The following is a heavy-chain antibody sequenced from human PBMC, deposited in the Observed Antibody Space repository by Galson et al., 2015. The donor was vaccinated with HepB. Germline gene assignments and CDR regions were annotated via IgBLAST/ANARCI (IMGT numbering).Heavy chain of an antibody. V-gene: IGHV3-33*01. CDR2: IWYDGSNK. D-gene: IGHD1-7*01. CDR3: ARLNYVAYFDY. CDR1: GFTFSSCG. Sequence: SLRLSCAASGFTFSSCGMHWVRQAPGKGLEWVAVIWYDGSNKYYADSVKGRFTISRDNSKNTLYLQMNSLRAEDTAVYYCARLNYVAYFDYWGQGTLVTVSS. J-gene: IGHJ4*02.